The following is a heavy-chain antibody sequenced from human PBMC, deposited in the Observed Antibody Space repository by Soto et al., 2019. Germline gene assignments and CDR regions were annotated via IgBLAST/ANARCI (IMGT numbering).Heavy chain of an antibody. CDR3: ARVLRSSSDPKTYYYYYYYMDV. D-gene: IGHD6-6*01. J-gene: IGHJ6*03. CDR1: GFTFSSYS. V-gene: IGHV3-48*01. CDR2: ISSSSSTI. Sequence: GGSLRLSCAASGFTFSSYSMNWVRQAPGKGLEWVSYISSSSSTIYYADSVKGRFTISRDNAKNSLYLQMNSLRAEDTAVYYCARVLRSSSDPKTYYYYYYYMDVWGKGTTVTVSS.